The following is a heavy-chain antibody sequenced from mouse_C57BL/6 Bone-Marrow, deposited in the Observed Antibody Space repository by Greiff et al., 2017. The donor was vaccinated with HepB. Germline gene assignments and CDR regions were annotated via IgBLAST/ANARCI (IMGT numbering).Heavy chain of an antibody. CDR2: ISSGGSYT. V-gene: IGHV5-6*02. Sequence: DVKLVESGGDLVKPGGSLKLSCAASGFTFSSYGMSWVRQTPDKRLEWVATISSGGSYTYYPDSVKGRFTISRDNAKNTLYLQMSSLKSEDTAMYYCARQGQLRLLGFDYWGQGTTLTVSS. CDR3: ARQGQLRLLGFDY. D-gene: IGHD3-2*02. CDR1: GFTFSSYG. J-gene: IGHJ2*01.